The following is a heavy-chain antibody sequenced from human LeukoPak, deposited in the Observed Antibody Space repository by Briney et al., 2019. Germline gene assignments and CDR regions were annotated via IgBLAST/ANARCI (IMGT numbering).Heavy chain of an antibody. V-gene: IGHV3-23*01. CDR2: ISSSGGST. CDR1: GFTFSIYA. CDR3: AKWRKATVTTSLDY. J-gene: IGHJ4*02. D-gene: IGHD4-17*01. Sequence: TGGSLRLSCAVSGFTFSIYAMSWVRQAPGKGLEWVSAISSSGGSTYYADSVKGRFTISRDNSKNTLYLQMNSLRAEDTAVYYCAKWRKATVTTSLDYWGQGTLVTVSS.